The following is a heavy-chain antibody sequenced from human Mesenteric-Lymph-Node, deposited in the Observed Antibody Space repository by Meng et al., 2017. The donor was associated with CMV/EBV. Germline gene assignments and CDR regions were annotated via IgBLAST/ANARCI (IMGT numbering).Heavy chain of an antibody. J-gene: IGHJ6*02. Sequence: SLKISCAASGFTFDDYAMHWVRQAPGKGLEWVSGISWNSGSIGYADSVKGRFTISRDNAKNSLYLQMNSLRAEDMALYYCAKDIGRFLEWVDGMDVWGQGTTVTVSS. CDR2: ISWNSGSI. CDR1: GFTFDDYA. D-gene: IGHD3-3*01. V-gene: IGHV3-9*03. CDR3: AKDIGRFLEWVDGMDV.